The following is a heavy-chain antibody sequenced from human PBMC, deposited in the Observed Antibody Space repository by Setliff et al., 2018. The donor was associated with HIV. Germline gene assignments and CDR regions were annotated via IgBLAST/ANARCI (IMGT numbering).Heavy chain of an antibody. D-gene: IGHD3-3*01. CDR2: INHAGST. Sequence: SETLSLTCAVYGASFSGYYCNWIRQPPGKGLEWIGEINHAGSTNFNPSLKGRVTISVDTSKRQFSLHLTSVTAADTAVYYCATLSGPVDHWGQGTLVTVSS. J-gene: IGHJ4*02. V-gene: IGHV4-34*01. CDR3: ATLSGPVDH. CDR1: GASFSGYY.